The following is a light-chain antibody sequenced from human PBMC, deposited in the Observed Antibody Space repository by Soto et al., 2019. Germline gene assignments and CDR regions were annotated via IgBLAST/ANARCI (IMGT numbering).Light chain of an antibody. V-gene: IGKV2-28*01. Sequence: DIVLTQSPLSLPVTPGEPASISCRSSQSLLHSNGFHYLEWYLQKPGQSPQLLFYLTSVRASGVPPRFRGSGSGTDFTLQISRVEAEDVGVYYCIQALQTPLTFGQGTRLEIK. CDR3: IQALQTPLT. CDR2: LTS. J-gene: IGKJ5*01. CDR1: QSLLHSNGFHY.